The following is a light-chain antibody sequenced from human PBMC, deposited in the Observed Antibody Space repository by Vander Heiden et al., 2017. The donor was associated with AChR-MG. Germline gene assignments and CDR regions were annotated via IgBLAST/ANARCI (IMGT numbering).Light chain of an antibody. CDR1: SSDVCPFNY. CDR2: DVR. V-gene: IGLV2-14*03. CDR3: NTNSRSNTYV. J-gene: IGLJ1*01. Sequence: QSALSQPASVTVSPGPSITISCPGTSSDVCPFNYVTWYPPPPGKAPKPMIYDVRNRPSGVFNRFSGSKSGNTASLTITGLQAEDEADYFCNTNSRSNTYVFGPGTKVTVL.